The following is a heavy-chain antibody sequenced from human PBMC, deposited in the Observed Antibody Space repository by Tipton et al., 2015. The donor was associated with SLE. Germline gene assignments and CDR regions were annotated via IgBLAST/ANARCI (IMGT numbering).Heavy chain of an antibody. CDR1: GYSIGAGYY. V-gene: IGHV4-38-2*02. Sequence: TLSLTCAVSGYSIGAGYYWGWVRQPPGKGLEWIANIYHGGSSYYNSFYNPSLKGRVTISLDTSKNQLSLRLSSVTAADTAVYYCARDIGFHYGMDIWGQGTTVTVSS. CDR3: ARDIGFHYGMDI. CDR2: IYHGGSS. D-gene: IGHD3-16*02. J-gene: IGHJ6*02.